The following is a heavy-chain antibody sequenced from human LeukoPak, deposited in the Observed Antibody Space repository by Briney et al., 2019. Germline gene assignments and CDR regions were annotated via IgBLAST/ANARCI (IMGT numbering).Heavy chain of an antibody. V-gene: IGHV3-23*01. CDR2: ISGGGYNT. Sequence: GGSLRLSCAASGITFSNYAFTWVRQAPGKGLEWVSSISGGGYNTYYADNVKGRFTISRDNSKNMLYLQMDSLGAEDTAVYYCARAVSHGSSGYCADWGQGTLVTVSS. D-gene: IGHD3-22*01. J-gene: IGHJ4*02. CDR3: ARAVSHGSSGYCAD. CDR1: GITFSNYA.